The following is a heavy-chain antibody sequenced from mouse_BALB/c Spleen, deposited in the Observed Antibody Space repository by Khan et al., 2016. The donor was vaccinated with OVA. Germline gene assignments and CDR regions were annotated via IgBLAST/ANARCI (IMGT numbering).Heavy chain of an antibody. CDR1: AFDFSYYD. Sequence: EVELVESGGGLVKPGGSLKLSCAASAFDFSYYDMSWVRQTPERRLEWVAYISSGGGGTSYPDTVKGRFTISRDNAKNTLYLQMSSLKSEDTAIXYCTRGYYYFDYWGQGTTLTVSS. CDR2: ISSGGGGT. V-gene: IGHV5-12-1*01. J-gene: IGHJ2*01. D-gene: IGHD2-3*01. CDR3: TRGYYYFDY.